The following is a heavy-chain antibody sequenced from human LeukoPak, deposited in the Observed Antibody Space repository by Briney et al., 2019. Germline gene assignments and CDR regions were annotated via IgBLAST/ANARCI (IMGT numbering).Heavy chain of an antibody. V-gene: IGHV4-59*01. Sequence: PSETLSLTCTVSGGSISSYYWSWIRQPPGKGLEWIGYIYYSGSTNYNPSLKSRVTISVDTSKNQFSLKLSPVTAEDTAVYYCARDASAYYYDSSGYRFDYWGQGTLVTVSS. CDR3: ARDASAYYYDSSGYRFDY. CDR2: IYYSGST. D-gene: IGHD3-22*01. CDR1: GGSISSYY. J-gene: IGHJ4*02.